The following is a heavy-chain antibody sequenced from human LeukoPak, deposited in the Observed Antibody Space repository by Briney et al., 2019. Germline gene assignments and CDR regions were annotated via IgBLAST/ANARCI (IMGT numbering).Heavy chain of an antibody. CDR2: ISWNSGSI. D-gene: IGHD3-9*01. Sequence: PGRSLRLSCAASGFTFDDYAMHWVRQAPGKGLEWVSGISWNSGSIGYADSVKGRFTISRDNAKNSLYLQMNSLRAEDTALYYCAKDTYYDILTGLDNWGQGTLVTVSS. V-gene: IGHV3-9*01. J-gene: IGHJ4*02. CDR1: GFTFDDYA. CDR3: AKDTYYDILTGLDN.